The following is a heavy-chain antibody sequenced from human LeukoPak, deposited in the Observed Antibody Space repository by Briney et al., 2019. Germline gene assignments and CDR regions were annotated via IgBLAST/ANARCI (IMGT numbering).Heavy chain of an antibody. CDR3: ARGVGSYNNWFDP. Sequence: GGSLRLSCAASGFTFSSYSMNWVRQAPGKGLEWVSSISSSSSYIYYADSVKGRFTISRDNAKNSLYLQMNSLRAEDTAVYYCARGVGSYNNWFDPWGQGTLVTVSS. CDR2: ISSSSSYI. CDR1: GFTFSSYS. V-gene: IGHV3-21*01. J-gene: IGHJ5*02. D-gene: IGHD2-15*01.